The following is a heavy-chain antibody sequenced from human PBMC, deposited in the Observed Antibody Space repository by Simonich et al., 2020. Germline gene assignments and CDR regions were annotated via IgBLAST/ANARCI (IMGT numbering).Heavy chain of an antibody. D-gene: IGHD1-26*01. CDR1: GYTFTGYY. Sequence: QVQLVQSGAEVTKPGASVKVSCKASGYTFTGYYMHWVRQSPGQGHEWIGGFNPNRGGTNLAKKLQGRVNMARDTSISTAYMELSRLRSDDTAVYYCSRGLLSRSYYAFDIWGQGTMVTVSS. CDR2: FNPNRGGT. V-gene: IGHV1-2*02. CDR3: SRGLLSRSYYAFDI. J-gene: IGHJ3*02.